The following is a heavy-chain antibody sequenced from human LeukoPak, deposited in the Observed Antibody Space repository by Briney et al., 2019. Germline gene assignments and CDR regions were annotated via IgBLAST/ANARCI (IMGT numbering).Heavy chain of an antibody. J-gene: IGHJ4*02. Sequence: PGRSLRLSCAASGFTFSSYGMHWVRQAPGKGLEWVAVISYDGSNKYYADSVKGRFTISRDNSKNTLYLQMNSLRAEDTAVYYCAKGLEPQLVGAADYWGQGTLVTVSS. V-gene: IGHV3-30*18. D-gene: IGHD1-26*01. CDR3: AKGLEPQLVGAADY. CDR2: ISYDGSNK. CDR1: GFTFSSYG.